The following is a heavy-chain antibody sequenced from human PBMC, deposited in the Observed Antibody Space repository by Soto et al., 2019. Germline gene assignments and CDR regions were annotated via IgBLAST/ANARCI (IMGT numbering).Heavy chain of an antibody. J-gene: IGHJ4*02. CDR1: GDSISTSAYY. CDR3: ARLGGVVAASDFDY. V-gene: IGHV4-39*01. CDR2: IYYSGST. D-gene: IGHD2-15*01. Sequence: QLQLQESGPGLVKPSETLSLTCTVSGDSISTSAYYWGWIRQSPGKGLEWVGTIYYSGSTYYNPTLKRRVTMSLHTSTNQFSLNLTSVTAADTAIYYCARLGGVVAASDFDYWGQGTLVTVSS.